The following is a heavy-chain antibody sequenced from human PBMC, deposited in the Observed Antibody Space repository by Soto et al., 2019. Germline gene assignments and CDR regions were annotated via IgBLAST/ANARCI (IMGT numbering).Heavy chain of an antibody. CDR3: TTDPERISPGRYYDFWSGYPP. V-gene: IGHV3-15*01. CDR1: GFTFSNAW. Sequence: GGSLRLSCAASGFTFSNAWMSWVRQAPGKGLEWVGRIKSETDGGTTDYAAPVKGRFTISRDDSKNTLYLQMNSLKTEDTAVYYGTTDPERISPGRYYDFWSGYPPWGQGTRVTVSS. D-gene: IGHD3-3*01. J-gene: IGHJ5*02. CDR2: IKSETDGGTT.